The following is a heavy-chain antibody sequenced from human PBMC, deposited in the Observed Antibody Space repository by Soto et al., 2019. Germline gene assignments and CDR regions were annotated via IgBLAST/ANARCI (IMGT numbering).Heavy chain of an antibody. CDR1: GYTFTSYA. CDR2: INAGNGNT. V-gene: IGHV1-3*01. J-gene: IGHJ4*02. CDR3: ARGTCSGGSCYSFHFDY. Sequence: QVQLVQSGAEVKKPGASVKVSCKASGYTFTSYAMHWVRQAPGQRLEGMGWINAGNGNTKYSQKFQGRVTITRDTSASTAYMELSSLRSEDTAVYYCARGTCSGGSCYSFHFDYWGQGTLVTVSS. D-gene: IGHD2-15*01.